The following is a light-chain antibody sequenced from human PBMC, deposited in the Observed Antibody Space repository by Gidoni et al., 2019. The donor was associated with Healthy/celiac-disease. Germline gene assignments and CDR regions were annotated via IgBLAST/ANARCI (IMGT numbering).Light chain of an antibody. V-gene: IGLV3-19*01. CDR1: SLRSYY. Sequence: SSELTQDPAVSVALGPTVGITCQGDSLRSYYERWYQQKPGQAPVLVIYGKNNRPSGIPVRFSGSSSGNTASLTITGAQAEDEADYYCNSRDSSGNHVVFGGGTKLTVL. CDR3: NSRDSSGNHVV. CDR2: GKN. J-gene: IGLJ2*01.